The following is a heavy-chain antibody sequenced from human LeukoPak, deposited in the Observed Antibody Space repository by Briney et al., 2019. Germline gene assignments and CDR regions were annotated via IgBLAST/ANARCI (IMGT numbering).Heavy chain of an antibody. D-gene: IGHD3-22*01. Sequence: PGGSLCLSCAASGFTFSSYSMNWVRQAPGQGLVWVSRINTDESSTSYADSVKGRFTIFTDNTKNKLYLQMNSLRAEDTAVYYCARDFDYYDSSGYYAGFDYWGQGTLVTVSS. CDR2: INTDESST. CDR3: ARDFDYYDSSGYYAGFDY. CDR1: GFTFSSYS. J-gene: IGHJ4*02. V-gene: IGHV3-74*01.